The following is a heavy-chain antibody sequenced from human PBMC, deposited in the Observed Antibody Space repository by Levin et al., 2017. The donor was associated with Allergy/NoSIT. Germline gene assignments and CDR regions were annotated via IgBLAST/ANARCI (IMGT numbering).Heavy chain of an antibody. J-gene: IGHJ6*02. CDR3: ARGYCSGGSCRWTGNYYDYYGMDV. CDR1: GGSFSGYY. V-gene: IGHV4-34*01. Sequence: PSETLSLTCAVYGGSFSGYYWSWIRQPPGKGLEWIGEINHSGSTNYNPSLKSRVTISVDTSKNQFSLKLSSVTAADTAVYYCARGYCSGGSCRWTGNYYDYYGMDVWGQGTTVTVSS. CDR2: INHSGST. D-gene: IGHD2-15*01.